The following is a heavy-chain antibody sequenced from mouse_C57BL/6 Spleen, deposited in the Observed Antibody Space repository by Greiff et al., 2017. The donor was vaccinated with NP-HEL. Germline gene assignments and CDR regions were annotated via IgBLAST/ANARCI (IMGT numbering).Heavy chain of an antibody. D-gene: IGHD1-1*01. V-gene: IGHV1-64*01. CDR1: GYTFTSYW. J-gene: IGHJ3*01. Sequence: QVQLQQPGAELVKPGASVKLSCKASGYTFTSYWMHWVKQRPGQGLEWIGMIHPNSGSTNYNEKFKSKATLTVDKSSSTAYMQLSSLTSEDSAVYYCARWGSSYVSAWFAYWGQGTLVTVSA. CDR3: ARWGSSYVSAWFAY. CDR2: IHPNSGST.